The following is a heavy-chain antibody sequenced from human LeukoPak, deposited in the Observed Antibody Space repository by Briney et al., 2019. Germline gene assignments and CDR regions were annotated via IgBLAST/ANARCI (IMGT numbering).Heavy chain of an antibody. V-gene: IGHV3-23*01. D-gene: IGHD6-19*01. J-gene: IGHJ2*01. Sequence: QSGGSLRLSCAASGFTFSSYAMSWVRQAPGKGLEWVSAISGSGGSTYYADSVKGRFTISRDNSKNTLYLQMNSLRAEDTAVYYCAKDNVGGWYIPDWYFDLWGRGTLVTVSS. CDR3: AKDNVGGWYIPDWYFDL. CDR2: ISGSGGST. CDR1: GFTFSSYA.